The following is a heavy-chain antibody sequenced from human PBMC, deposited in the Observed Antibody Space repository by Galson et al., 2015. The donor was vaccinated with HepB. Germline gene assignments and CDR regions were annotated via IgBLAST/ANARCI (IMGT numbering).Heavy chain of an antibody. CDR2: ISYDESNK. D-gene: IGHD3-3*02. CDR1: GFTFSSFD. Sequence: SLRLSCAASGFTFSSFDMHWVRQAPGKGLEWVAIISYDESNKSYADSVKGRFTISRDNSNNTLHLQMNSLRAEDTAEYYCAKDALGISSTSTFHYWGQGTLVTVSA. CDR3: AKDALGISSTSTFHY. J-gene: IGHJ4*02. V-gene: IGHV3-30*18.